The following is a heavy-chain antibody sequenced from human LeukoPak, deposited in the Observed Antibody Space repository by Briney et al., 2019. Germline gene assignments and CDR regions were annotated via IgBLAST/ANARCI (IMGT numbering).Heavy chain of an antibody. D-gene: IGHD2-2*01. Sequence: GSLSLSCAASGFPFSSYSMNWVRQAPGKGLEWVSSISSSSRYIYYADSVKGRFTISRDNAKNSLYLQMNSLRAEDTAVYYCARSYCSSTSCLTYDYWGQGTLVTVSS. CDR1: GFPFSSYS. CDR2: ISSSSRYI. CDR3: ARSYCSSTSCLTYDY. J-gene: IGHJ4*02. V-gene: IGHV3-21*01.